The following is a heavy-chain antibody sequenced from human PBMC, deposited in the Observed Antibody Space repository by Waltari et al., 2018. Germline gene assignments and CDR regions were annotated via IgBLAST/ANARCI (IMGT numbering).Heavy chain of an antibody. V-gene: IGHV1-69*14. CDR1: GGTFSSYA. CDR2: ISPILGTA. J-gene: IGHJ4*02. Sequence: QVQLVQSGAEVKKPGSSVKVSCKASGGTFSSYAISWVRQAPGQGLEWMGGISPILGTANYAQKFQGRVTITADKSTSTAYMELSSLRSEDTAVYYCARLSFGGPDPGYWGQGTLVTVSS. CDR3: ARLSFGGPDPGY. D-gene: IGHD2-15*01.